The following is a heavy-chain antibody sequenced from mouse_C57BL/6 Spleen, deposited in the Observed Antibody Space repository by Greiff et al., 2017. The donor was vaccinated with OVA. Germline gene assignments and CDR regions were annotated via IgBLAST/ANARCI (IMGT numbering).Heavy chain of an antibody. D-gene: IGHD2-3*01. CDR3: ARKALDGYYEAWFAY. CDR2: ISYDGSN. Sequence: EVQLQQSGPGLVKPSQSLSLTCSVTGYSITSGYYWNWIRQFPGNKLEWMGYISYDGSNNYNPSLKNRISITRDTSKNQFFLKLNSVTTEDTATYYCARKALDGYYEAWFAYWGQGTLVTVSA. V-gene: IGHV3-6*01. J-gene: IGHJ3*01. CDR1: GYSITSGYY.